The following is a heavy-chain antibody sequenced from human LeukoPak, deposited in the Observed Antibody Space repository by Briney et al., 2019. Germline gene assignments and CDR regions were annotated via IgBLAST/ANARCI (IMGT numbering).Heavy chain of an antibody. D-gene: IGHD5-18*01. Sequence: GGSLRLSCEASGFTFGSHAMYWVRQAPGKGLEWVAGIFGSGGSPHYADPVKGRLTISRDNSRNTVYLQINSLRAEGTAVYYCGKTTVGYSSGQKPAWPVDYWGQGTLVTVSS. V-gene: IGHV3-23*01. CDR3: GKTTVGYSSGQKPAWPVDY. CDR2: IFGSGGSP. J-gene: IGHJ4*02. CDR1: GFTFGSHA.